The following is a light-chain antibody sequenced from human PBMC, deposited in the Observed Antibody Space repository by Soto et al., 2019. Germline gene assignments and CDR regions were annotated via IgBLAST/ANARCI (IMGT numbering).Light chain of an antibody. J-gene: IGLJ1*01. Sequence: QSVXTQPASXXXSXXXSITLSCTGTSSXVGGYHFVSWYQQHPGKAPKLIIYEVGHRPSGVSDRFSGSKSGNTASLTISGLQAEDEADYYRYSYTTPSTYVFGTGTRSP. CDR1: SSXVGGYHF. V-gene: IGLV2-14*01. CDR2: EVG. CDR3: YSYTTPSTYV.